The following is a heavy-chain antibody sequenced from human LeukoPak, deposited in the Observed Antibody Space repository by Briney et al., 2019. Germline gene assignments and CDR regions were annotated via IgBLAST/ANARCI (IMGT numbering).Heavy chain of an antibody. Sequence: SETLSLTCAVYGGSFSGYYWSWFRQPPGKGLEWIGEIHHSGSTNYNPSPKSRVTISLDTSENQFSLKLSSVTAADTAVYYCARAARLGDFGSGSSHSPGYDNWGQGTLVTVSS. D-gene: IGHD3-10*01. CDR3: ARAARLGDFGSGSSHSPGYDN. J-gene: IGHJ4*02. CDR1: GGSFSGYY. CDR2: IHHSGST. V-gene: IGHV4-34*01.